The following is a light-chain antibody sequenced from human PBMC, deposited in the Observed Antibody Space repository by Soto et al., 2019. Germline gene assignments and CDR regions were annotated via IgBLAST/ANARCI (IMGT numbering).Light chain of an antibody. CDR1: QPISSW. J-gene: IGKJ1*01. Sequence: DIQMTQSAPTLSASLGDRVTITCRASQPISSWLAWYHQKPGKAPNLLIFDASNLESGVPSRFSGSGSGTEFTLTISSLQPEDFGIYYCQQYENYWTFGQGTKVDIK. CDR3: QQYENYWT. V-gene: IGKV1-5*01. CDR2: DAS.